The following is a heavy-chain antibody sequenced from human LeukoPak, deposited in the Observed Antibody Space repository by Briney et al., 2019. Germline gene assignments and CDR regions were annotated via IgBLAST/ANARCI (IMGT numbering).Heavy chain of an antibody. CDR1: GYTFTGYY. CDR3: AREESSGYNWFDP. V-gene: IGHV1-2*02. D-gene: IGHD3-22*01. J-gene: IGHJ5*02. Sequence: ASVKVSCKASGYTFTGYYIHWVRQAPGQGLEWMGWINPNSGATKYAQKFQGRVTMTRDTSTTAAYMQLSRLRSDDTAVYYCAREESSGYNWFDPWGQGTLVTVSS. CDR2: INPNSGAT.